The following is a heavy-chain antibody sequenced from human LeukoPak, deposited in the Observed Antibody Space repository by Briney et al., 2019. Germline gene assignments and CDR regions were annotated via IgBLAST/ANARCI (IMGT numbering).Heavy chain of an antibody. Sequence: ASVKVSCKASGYTFTSYDINWVRQATGQGLEWMGWMSPNSDNTGYAQKFQGRVTFTRDTSISTAYMELRSLTSEDTAVYYCARDCGGSGGWFDPWGQGTLVTVSS. CDR2: MSPNSDNT. CDR1: GYTFTSYD. V-gene: IGHV1-8*01. CDR3: ARDCGGSGGWFDP. D-gene: IGHD4-23*01. J-gene: IGHJ5*02.